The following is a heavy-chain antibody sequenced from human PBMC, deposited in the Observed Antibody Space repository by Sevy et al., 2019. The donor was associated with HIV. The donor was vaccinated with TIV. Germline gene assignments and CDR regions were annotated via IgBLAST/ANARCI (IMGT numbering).Heavy chain of an antibody. D-gene: IGHD2-15*01. Sequence: GGSLRLSCTASGFTFSSSGMHWVRQAPGEGLEWVAVIWYDGSNKYYGDSVKGRFTISRDNFKNTLYLQMNSLRAEDTAVYYCAKDCSGGSCYFDYWGQGTLVTVSS. CDR2: IWYDGSNK. V-gene: IGHV3-33*06. CDR1: GFTFSSSG. J-gene: IGHJ4*02. CDR3: AKDCSGGSCYFDY.